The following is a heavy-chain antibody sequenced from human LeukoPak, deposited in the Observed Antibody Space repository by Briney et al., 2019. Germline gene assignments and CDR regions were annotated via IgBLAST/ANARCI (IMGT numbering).Heavy chain of an antibody. V-gene: IGHV3-48*03. J-gene: IGHJ4*02. D-gene: IGHD6-13*01. CDR2: ISSSGSTI. CDR3: AREAAAAGNKQIDY. Sequence: PGGSLRLSCAASGFTFSSYEMNWVRQAPGKGLEWVSYISSSGSTIYYADSVKGRFTISRDNARNPLYLQMNSLRAEDTAVYYCAREAAAAGNKQIDYWGQGILVTVSS. CDR1: GFTFSSYE.